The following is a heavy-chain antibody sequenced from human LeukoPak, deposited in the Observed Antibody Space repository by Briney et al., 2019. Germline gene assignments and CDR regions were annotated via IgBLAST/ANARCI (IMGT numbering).Heavy chain of an antibody. CDR1: GFTFSSYA. D-gene: IGHD3-10*01. V-gene: IGHV3-23*01. J-gene: IGHJ4*02. CDR3: AKDLYYYGSGILFGLIDY. CDR2: ISGSGGST. Sequence: GGSLRLSCAASGFTFSSYAMSWVRQAPGKGLEWVSAISGSGGSTYYADSVKGRFTISRDNSKNTLYLQMNSLRAEDTAVYYCAKDLYYYGSGILFGLIDYWGQGTLVTVSS.